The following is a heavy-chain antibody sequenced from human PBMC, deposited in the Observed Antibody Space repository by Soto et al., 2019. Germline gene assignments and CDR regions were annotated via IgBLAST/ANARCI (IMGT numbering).Heavy chain of an antibody. CDR3: VRGSYYDSSGYYGP. CDR2: IYYSGST. V-gene: IGHV4-31*11. CDR1: GGSISSGGYY. Sequence: TLSLTCAVSGGSISSGGYYWSWIRQHPGKGLEWIGYIYYSGSTYYNPSPKRRVTISVDTSKNQFSLKLSSVTAPDTAVYYCVRGSYYDSSGYYGPWGEGTRDTVSS. J-gene: IGHJ5*02. D-gene: IGHD3-22*01.